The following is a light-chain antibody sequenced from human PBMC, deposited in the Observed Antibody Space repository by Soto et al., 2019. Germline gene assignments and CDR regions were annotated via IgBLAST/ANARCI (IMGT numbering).Light chain of an antibody. J-gene: IGKJ1*01. CDR2: GAS. Sequence: EIVITQSPATLSLSPVERATLSCRASQSVSSNVAWYQQKPGQAPRLLIYGASNRATGIPDRFSGSGSGTDFTLTISRLEPEDFAVYYCQQYGSSPWTFGQGTKVDIK. V-gene: IGKV3-20*01. CDR3: QQYGSSPWT. CDR1: QSVSSN.